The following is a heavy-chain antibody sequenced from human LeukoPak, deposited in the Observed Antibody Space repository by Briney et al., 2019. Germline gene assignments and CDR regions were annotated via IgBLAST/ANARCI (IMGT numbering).Heavy chain of an antibody. J-gene: IGHJ3*02. Sequence: GGSLRLSCAASGFTFSSYWMSWVRQAPGKGLEWVANIKQDGSEKYYVDPVKGRFTISRDNAKNSLYLQMNSLRAEDTAVYYCASHYDSSGYHAFDIWGQGTMVTVSS. V-gene: IGHV3-7*01. CDR2: IKQDGSEK. CDR3: ASHYDSSGYHAFDI. CDR1: GFTFSSYW. D-gene: IGHD3-22*01.